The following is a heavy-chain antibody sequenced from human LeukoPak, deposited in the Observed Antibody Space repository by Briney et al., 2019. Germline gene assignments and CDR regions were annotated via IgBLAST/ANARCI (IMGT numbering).Heavy chain of an antibody. D-gene: IGHD3-22*01. V-gene: IGHV1-69*06. J-gene: IGHJ6*03. CDR3: ARDRYDSSGYYRRYYYYYMDV. CDR2: IIPIFGTA. CDR1: GGTFSSYA. Sequence: SVKVSCKASGGTFSSYAISWVRQAPGQGLEWMGGIIPIFGTANYAQKFQGRVTITADKSTSTAYMELSSLRSEDTAVYYCARDRYDSSGYYRRYYYYYMDVWGKGTTVTVSS.